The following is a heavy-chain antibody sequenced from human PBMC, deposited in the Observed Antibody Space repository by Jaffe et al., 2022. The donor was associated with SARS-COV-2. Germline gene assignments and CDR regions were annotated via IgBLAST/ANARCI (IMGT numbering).Heavy chain of an antibody. Sequence: EVQLVESGGGLVQPGGSLRLSCAASGFTFSSYDMHWVRQATGKGLEWVSAIGTAGDTYYPGSVKGRFTISRENAKNSLYLQMNSLRAGDTAVYYCARGSPTDLPRGDYYYGMDVWGQGTTVTVSS. J-gene: IGHJ6*02. CDR2: IGTAGDT. CDR1: GFTFSSYD. D-gene: IGHD4-17*01. CDR3: ARGSPTDLPRGDYYYGMDV. V-gene: IGHV3-13*01.